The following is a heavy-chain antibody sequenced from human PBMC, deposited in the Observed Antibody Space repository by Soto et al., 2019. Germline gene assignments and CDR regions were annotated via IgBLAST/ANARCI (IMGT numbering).Heavy chain of an antibody. CDR3: ARDRRAAAGYYFDY. CDR2: IGTAGDT. J-gene: IGHJ4*02. Sequence: PGGSLRLSCAASGFTFSSYDMHWVRQATGKGLEWVSAIGTAGDTYYPGSVKGRFTISRENAKNSLYLQMNSLRAEDTAVYYCARDRRAAAGYYFDYWGQGTLVTVSS. D-gene: IGHD6-13*01. CDR1: GFTFSSYD. V-gene: IGHV3-13*01.